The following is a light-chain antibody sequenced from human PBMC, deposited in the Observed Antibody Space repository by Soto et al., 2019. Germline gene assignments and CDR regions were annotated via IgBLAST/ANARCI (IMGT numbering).Light chain of an antibody. CDR1: MRDVGAYNL. J-gene: IGLJ2*01. Sequence: QSVLTQPASVSGSAGQSITISCSGTMRDVGAYNLVSWYQQHPDKAPKLIIFDVTNRPSGVSGRFSGSKSANTASLTISGLQFEDEADYYCSSYTVSSAPVIFGGGTKVTVL. CDR2: DVT. CDR3: SSYTVSSAPVI. V-gene: IGLV2-14*03.